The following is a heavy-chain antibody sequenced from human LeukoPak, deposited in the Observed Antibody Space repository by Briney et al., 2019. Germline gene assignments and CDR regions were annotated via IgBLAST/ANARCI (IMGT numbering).Heavy chain of an antibody. D-gene: IGHD4-23*01. V-gene: IGHV1-18*01. Sequence: GASVKVSCKAPGYTFTSYGISWVRQAPGQGLEWMGWISAYNGNTNYAQKLQGRVTMTTEPSTSTAYMELRSLRSDDTAVYYCARGGHGATVVRDFDYWGQGTLVTVSS. CDR1: GYTFTSYG. CDR2: ISAYNGNT. CDR3: ARGGHGATVVRDFDY. J-gene: IGHJ4*02.